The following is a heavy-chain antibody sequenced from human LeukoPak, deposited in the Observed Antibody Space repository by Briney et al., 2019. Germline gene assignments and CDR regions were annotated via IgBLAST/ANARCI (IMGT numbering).Heavy chain of an antibody. J-gene: IGHJ3*02. V-gene: IGHV4-39*01. CDR2: IYYSGYT. CDR1: GGSISSSSYY. D-gene: IGHD2-2*01. Sequence: PSETLSLTCTVSGGSISSSSYYWGWIRQPPGKGLEWIGSIYYSGYTYYNPSLKSRVTISVDTSKNQFSLKLSSVTAADTAVYYCASWLGSTSLSQGAFDIWGQGTMVTVSS. CDR3: ASWLGSTSLSQGAFDI.